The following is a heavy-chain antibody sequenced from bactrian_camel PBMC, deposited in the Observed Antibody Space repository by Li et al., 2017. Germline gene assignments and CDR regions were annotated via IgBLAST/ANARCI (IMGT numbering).Heavy chain of an antibody. CDR2: SDTVGTT. Sequence: QVQLVESGGGSVQAGGCLTLSCVGSGFRFDDSTMGWYRQAPGKGLEWVSSSDTVGTTYYADSVKGRFTISRDNAKNTVYLEMNSLKPEDMAVYFCARDVPGPGVDFDYWGQGTQVTVS. CDR3: ARDVPGPGVDFDY. J-gene: IGHJ6*01. CDR1: GFRFDDST. V-gene: IGHV3S9*01.